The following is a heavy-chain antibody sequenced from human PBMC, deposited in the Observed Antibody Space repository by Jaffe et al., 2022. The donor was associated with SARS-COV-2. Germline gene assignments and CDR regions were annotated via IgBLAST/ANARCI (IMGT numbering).Heavy chain of an antibody. D-gene: IGHD6-13*01. CDR3: ARDRKLQLRGGPSSGVGVY. J-gene: IGHJ4*02. CDR1: GFTFSSYG. Sequence: QVQLVESGGGVVQPGRSLRLSCAASGFTFSSYGMHWVRQAPGKGLEWVAVIWYDGSNKYYADSVKGRFTISRDNSKNTLYLQMNSLRAEDTAVYYCARDRKLQLRGGPSSGVGVYWGQGTLVTVSS. V-gene: IGHV3-33*01. CDR2: IWYDGSNK.